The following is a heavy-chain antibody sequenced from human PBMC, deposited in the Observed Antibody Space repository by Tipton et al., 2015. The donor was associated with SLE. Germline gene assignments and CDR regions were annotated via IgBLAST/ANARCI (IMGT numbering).Heavy chain of an antibody. CDR2: IYPDDSET. D-gene: IGHD3-10*01. Sequence: QLVQSGAELKKPGESLKISCRATGYNFGNHWIAWVRRRPGKGLEWMGIIYPDDSETRYNPSFQGHVTISGDTSINTAYLHWSSLEASDTATYYCARRGDYPALRHSGYYIDVWGSGTTVTVSS. CDR1: GYNFGNHW. V-gene: IGHV5-51*03. CDR3: ARRGDYPALRHSGYYIDV. J-gene: IGHJ6*03.